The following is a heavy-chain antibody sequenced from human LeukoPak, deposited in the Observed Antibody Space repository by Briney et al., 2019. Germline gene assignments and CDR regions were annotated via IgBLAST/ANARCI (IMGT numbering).Heavy chain of an antibody. V-gene: IGHV1-69*05. D-gene: IGHD3-22*01. CDR1: GGTFSSYA. CDR3: ASGYYYDSSGYSYYFDY. Sequence: SVKVSCKASGGTFSSYAISWVRQAPGQGLEWMGRIIPIFGTANYAQKFQGRVTITTDESTSTAYMELSSLRSEDTAVYYCASGYYYDSSGYSYYFDYWGQGTLVAVSS. CDR2: IIPIFGTA. J-gene: IGHJ4*02.